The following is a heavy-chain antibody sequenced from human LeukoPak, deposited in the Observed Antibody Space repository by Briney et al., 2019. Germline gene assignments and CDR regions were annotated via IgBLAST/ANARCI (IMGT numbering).Heavy chain of an antibody. CDR1: GYSISSGYY. CDR2: IYHSGST. V-gene: IGHV4-38-2*01. CDR3: AGSIGRTVKDFDY. J-gene: IGHJ4*02. Sequence: SETLSLTCAVSGYSISSGYYWGWIRQPPGKGLEWIGSIYHSGSTYYNPSLKSRVTISVDTSKNQLSLKLSSVTAADTAVYYCAGSIGRTVKDFDYWGQGTLVTVSS. D-gene: IGHD4-17*01.